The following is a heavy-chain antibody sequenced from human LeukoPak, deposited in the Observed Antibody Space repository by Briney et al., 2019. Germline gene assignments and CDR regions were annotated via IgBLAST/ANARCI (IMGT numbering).Heavy chain of an antibody. CDR3: ARDVGARLPGY. Sequence: PSETLSLTCTVSGYSISSGYYWGWIRQPPGKGLEWIGSIYHSGSTYYNPSLKSRVTMSVDTSKNQFSLKLSSVTAADTAVYCCARDVGARLPGYWGQGTLVTVSS. J-gene: IGHJ4*02. CDR1: GYSISSGYY. D-gene: IGHD6-6*01. CDR2: IYHSGST. V-gene: IGHV4-38-2*02.